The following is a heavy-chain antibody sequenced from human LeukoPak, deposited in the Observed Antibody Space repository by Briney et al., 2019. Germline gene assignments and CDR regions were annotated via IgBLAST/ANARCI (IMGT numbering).Heavy chain of an antibody. CDR1: GGSISSYY. V-gene: IGHV4-59*01. D-gene: IGHD3-22*01. J-gene: IGHJ4*02. Sequence: PSETLSLTCTVSGGSISSYYWSWIRQPPGKGLEWIGYIYYSGSTNYNPSLKSRVTISVDTSKNQFSLKLSSVTAADTAVYYCARGTRSGSGYYYFDYTRELFDYWGQGTLVTVSS. CDR2: IYYSGST. CDR3: ARGTRSGSGYYYFDYTRELFDY.